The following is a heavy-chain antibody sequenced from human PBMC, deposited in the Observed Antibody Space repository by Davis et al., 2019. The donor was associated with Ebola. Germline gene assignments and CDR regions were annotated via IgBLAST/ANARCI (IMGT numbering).Heavy chain of an antibody. V-gene: IGHV1-46*01. J-gene: IGHJ4*02. D-gene: IGHD3-22*01. Sequence: AASVKVSCKASGYTFTSYYMHWVRQAPGQGLEWMGIINPSGGSTSYAQKFQGRVTMTRDTSTSTVYMELSSLRAEDTAVYYCARGFYYDGSGSYYVFDYWGQGTLVTVSS. CDR1: GYTFTSYY. CDR3: ARGFYYDGSGSYYVFDY. CDR2: INPSGGST.